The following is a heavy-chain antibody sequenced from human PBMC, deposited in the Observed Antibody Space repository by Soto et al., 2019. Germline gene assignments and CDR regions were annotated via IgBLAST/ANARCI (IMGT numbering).Heavy chain of an antibody. D-gene: IGHD6-13*01. V-gene: IGHV3-43*01. CDR2: ITWDGGST. J-gene: IGHJ6*02. Sequence: DVQLVESGGVVVQPGGSLRLSCAASGFTFDDYSMHWVRQAPGKVLEWVSVITWDGGSTHYADSVKGRFTISRDNSKNSLFLQMDSLRAEDTALYYCAKDVISTAGNYYYCGMDVWGQGTTVTVSS. CDR3: AKDVISTAGNYYYCGMDV. CDR1: GFTFDDYS.